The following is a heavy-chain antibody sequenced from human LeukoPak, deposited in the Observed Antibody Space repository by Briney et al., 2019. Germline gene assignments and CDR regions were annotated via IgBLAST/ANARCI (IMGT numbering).Heavy chain of an antibody. Sequence: GESLKISCKGSGYSFTSYWIGWVRQMPGKGLEWIGIIYPGDSDTRYSPSFQGQVTISADKSISTAYLQWSSLKASDTAMYYCARLGKAAAGLGWFDPWGQGTLVTVSS. CDR3: ARLGKAAAGLGWFDP. V-gene: IGHV5-51*01. J-gene: IGHJ5*02. D-gene: IGHD6-13*01. CDR2: IYPGDSDT. CDR1: GYSFTSYW.